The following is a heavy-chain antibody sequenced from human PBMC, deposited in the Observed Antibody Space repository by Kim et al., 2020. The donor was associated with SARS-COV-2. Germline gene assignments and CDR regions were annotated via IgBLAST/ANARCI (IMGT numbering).Heavy chain of an antibody. CDR2: ISSSLSYI. D-gene: IGHD3-22*01. CDR1: GFTFNSYN. CDR3: ARGQNSITTGYGMDV. V-gene: IGHV3-21*01. Sequence: GGSLRLSCAASGFTFNSYNMNWVRQSPGKGLELVSSISSSLSYIYYADSVKGRCTISSDNAKNSLYLQMNSLRVEDTAVYYCARGQNSITTGYGMDVWGQGTTVTVSS. J-gene: IGHJ6*02.